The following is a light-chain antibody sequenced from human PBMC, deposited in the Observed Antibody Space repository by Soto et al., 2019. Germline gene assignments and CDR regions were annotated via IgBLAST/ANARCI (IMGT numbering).Light chain of an antibody. Sequence: QAVLTQPPSASGTPGQRVTISCSGSSSNVGGNPVNWYQHVQTTAPKLLIYTNTQRPSGVPDRFSGSKSGTSASLDISGLQSEDEADYNCASWDDSLNGPVFGTGPKLTV. CDR1: SSNVGGNP. CDR3: ASWDDSLNGPV. V-gene: IGLV1-44*01. J-gene: IGLJ1*01. CDR2: TNT.